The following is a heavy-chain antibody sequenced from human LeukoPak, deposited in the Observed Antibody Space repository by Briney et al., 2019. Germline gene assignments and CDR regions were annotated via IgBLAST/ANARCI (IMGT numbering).Heavy chain of an antibody. CDR3: ARDRPTGASRVFVVQ. J-gene: IGHJ4*02. Sequence: GGSLRLSCTASGFTFSTYAMTWVRQAPGHGLEWISSMSSGGSYIYYADSVRGRFTISRDNTKNSLYLEMNNLRREDTAIYYCARDRPTGASRVFVVQWGQGTPVTVSS. D-gene: IGHD2-21*01. CDR2: MSSGGSYI. V-gene: IGHV3-21*06. CDR1: GFTFSTYA.